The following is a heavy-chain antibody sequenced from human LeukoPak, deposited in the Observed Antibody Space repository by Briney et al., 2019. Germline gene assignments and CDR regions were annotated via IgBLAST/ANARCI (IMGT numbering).Heavy chain of an antibody. CDR2: ISTRSSYI. Sequence: GWSLRLSCAASRFTFSRYSMNWVRQAPGKGLEGVASISTRSSYIYYADSVKGRFTISRDDAKNSLYLQMSSLRAEDTAVYYCAKGGPAAGRAYDFWGQGTLVTVSS. V-gene: IGHV3-21*01. CDR1: RFTFSRYS. J-gene: IGHJ4*02. D-gene: IGHD6-13*01. CDR3: AKGGPAAGRAYDF.